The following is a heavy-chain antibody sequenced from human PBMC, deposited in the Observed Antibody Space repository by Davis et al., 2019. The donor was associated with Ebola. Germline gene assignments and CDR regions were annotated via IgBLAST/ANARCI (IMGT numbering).Heavy chain of an antibody. J-gene: IGHJ4*02. D-gene: IGHD2-2*01. CDR3: ARACSSTSCPRSFDY. V-gene: IGHV1-2*04. CDR1: GYTFTGYY. Sequence: AASVKVSCKASGYTFTGYYMHWVRQAPGQGLEWMGWINPNSGGTNYAQKFQGWVTMTRDTSISTAYMELSSLRSEDTAVFYCARACSSTSCPRSFDYWGQGTLVTVSS. CDR2: INPNSGGT.